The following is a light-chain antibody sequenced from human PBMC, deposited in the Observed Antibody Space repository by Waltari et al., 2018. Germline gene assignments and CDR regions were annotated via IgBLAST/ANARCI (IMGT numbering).Light chain of an antibody. CDR3: SSYTSSSVV. CDR1: SSDVGGYNY. CDR2: EVS. J-gene: IGLJ2*01. Sequence: QSALTQPASVSGSPGQSITISCTGTSSDVGGYNYVSWYQQHPGKAPKLMIYEVSNRPSGVSSRFSGSQSGNPASLTISGLQAEDEADYYCSSYTSSSVVFGGGTKLTVL. V-gene: IGLV2-14*01.